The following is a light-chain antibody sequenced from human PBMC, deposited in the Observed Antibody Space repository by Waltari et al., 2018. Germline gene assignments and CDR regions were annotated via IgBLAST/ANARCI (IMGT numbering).Light chain of an antibody. V-gene: IGLV2-14*01. J-gene: IGLJ3*02. CDR3: SSYTSSSTWV. CDR1: SSDVGGYNY. CDR2: EVS. Sequence: QSALTQPASVAVSPGPPITISCTRTSSDVGGYNYVSSYQQHPGKPPKLMLYEVSNRPSGVSNRFAGSKSGTTASLIISGLQAEDEADYYCSSYTSSSTWVFGGGTKLTVL.